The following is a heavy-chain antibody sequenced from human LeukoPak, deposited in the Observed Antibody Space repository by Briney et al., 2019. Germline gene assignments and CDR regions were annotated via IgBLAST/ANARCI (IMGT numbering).Heavy chain of an antibody. V-gene: IGHV3-23*01. CDR3: EKDLGGSGDYRPY. CDR1: GFAFSSYA. Sequence: PGGSLRLSCTASGFAFSSYAMSWVRQAPGVGLEWVSAIDGGGGRTWHADSVRGRFTISRDNSKNTLFMQMNSLRAEDTAVYYCEKDLGGSGDYRPYWGQGSVVTVSS. D-gene: IGHD2-21*02. J-gene: IGHJ4*02. CDR2: IDGGGGRT.